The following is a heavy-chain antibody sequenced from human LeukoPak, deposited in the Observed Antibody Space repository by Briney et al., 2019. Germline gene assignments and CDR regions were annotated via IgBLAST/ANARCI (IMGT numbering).Heavy chain of an antibody. D-gene: IGHD4-17*01. Sequence: GGSLRLSCAASGFTFSSYAMSWVRPAPGKGLEWVSAISGSGGSTYYADSVKGRFTISRDNSKNTLYLQMNSLRAEDTAVYYCAKFSYGDYGFDYWGQGTLVTVSS. J-gene: IGHJ4*02. V-gene: IGHV3-23*01. CDR2: ISGSGGST. CDR3: AKFSYGDYGFDY. CDR1: GFTFSSYA.